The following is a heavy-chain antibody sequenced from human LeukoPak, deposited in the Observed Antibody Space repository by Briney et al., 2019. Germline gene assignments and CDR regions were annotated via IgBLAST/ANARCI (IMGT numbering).Heavy chain of an antibody. CDR3: AREGPIGYCSSTSCLNTYYYYYGMDV. J-gene: IGHJ6*02. CDR2: MNPNSGNT. Sequence: ASVKVSSKASGYTFTSYDINWVRQATGQGLEWMGWMNPNSGNTGYAQKFQGRVTMTRNTSISTAYMELSSLRSEDTAVYYCAREGPIGYCSSTSCLNTYYYYYGMDVWGQGTTVTVSS. CDR1: GYTFTSYD. V-gene: IGHV1-8*01. D-gene: IGHD2-2*01.